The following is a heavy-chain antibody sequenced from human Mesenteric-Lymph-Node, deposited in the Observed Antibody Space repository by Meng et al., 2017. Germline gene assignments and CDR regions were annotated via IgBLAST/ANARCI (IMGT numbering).Heavy chain of an antibody. CDR2: IAHDGSVE. CDR3: TRKFEDSVNADCFDM. CDR1: GFTFSDHV. V-gene: IGHV3-30*04. J-gene: IGHJ3*02. D-gene: IGHD5/OR15-5a*01. Sequence: GESLKISCAASGFTFSDHVMHWVRQTPGKGLEWVAVIAHDGSVEYYLDSVKGRFTISRDNSKSTLYLQMNSLRAEDTALYYCTRKFEDSVNADCFDMWGQGTMVTVSS.